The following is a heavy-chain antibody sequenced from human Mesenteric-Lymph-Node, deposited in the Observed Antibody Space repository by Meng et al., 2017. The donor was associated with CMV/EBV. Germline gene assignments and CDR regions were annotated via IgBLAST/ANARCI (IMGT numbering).Heavy chain of an antibody. CDR3: AKVLSMVRGVKLNYYYAMDV. Sequence: GESLKISCAASGFTFSSYWMHWVRQAPGKGLVWVSRINSDGSSTSYADSVKGRFTISRDNAKNSLYLQMNSLRAEDTGVYYCAKVLSMVRGVKLNYYYAMDVWGQGTTVTVSS. CDR2: INSDGSST. V-gene: IGHV3-74*01. J-gene: IGHJ6*02. D-gene: IGHD3-10*01. CDR1: GFTFSSYW.